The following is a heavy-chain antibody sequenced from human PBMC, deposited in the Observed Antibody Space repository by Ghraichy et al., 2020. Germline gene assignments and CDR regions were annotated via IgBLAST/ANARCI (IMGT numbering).Heavy chain of an antibody. J-gene: IGHJ4*02. Sequence: GGSLRLSCAASGFTFSSYAVSWVRQAPGKGLEWISAISGGGGTIYYADSVKGRFTISRDNSKNTLFLQMNSLRAEDTAVYYCAKAYDNSGYYLRTFDYWGQGTLVTVSS. CDR1: GFTFSSYA. V-gene: IGHV3-23*01. CDR3: AKAYDNSGYYLRTFDY. CDR2: ISGGGGTI. D-gene: IGHD3-22*01.